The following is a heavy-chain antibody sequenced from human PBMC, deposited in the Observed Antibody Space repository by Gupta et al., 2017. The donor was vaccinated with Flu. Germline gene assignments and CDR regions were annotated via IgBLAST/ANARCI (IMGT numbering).Heavy chain of an antibody. D-gene: IGHD7-27*01. CDR2: ISGSAGNT. J-gene: IGHJ4*02. CDR1: GFTFSNYG. Sequence: EVQLLESGGGLVQPGGSLRIVCAAYGFTFSNYGMTWVRQAPGKGLEWVSAISGSAGNTYYAESVRGRFTISRDNSKNAVYLQMSSLRAEDTAVYYCAKEGKELGPSYLDYWGQGTLVTVSS. V-gene: IGHV3-23*01. CDR3: AKEGKELGPSYLDY.